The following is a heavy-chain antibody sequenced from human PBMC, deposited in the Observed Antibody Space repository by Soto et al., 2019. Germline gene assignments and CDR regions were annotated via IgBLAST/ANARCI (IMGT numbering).Heavy chain of an antibody. V-gene: IGHV4-39*01. CDR2: IYYSGKT. CDR1: GASITSTTYF. Sequence: QLQLHESGPGLVKPSETLSLTCSLSGASITSTTYFWAWIRQPPGKGLEWVGSIYYSGKTNYNPSLKSRTTISVDRSRNQFSLQVSSVTAADTAVYYCAKNLPRTGRFDYWGQGTVVTVSS. CDR3: AKNLPRTGRFDY. J-gene: IGHJ4*02.